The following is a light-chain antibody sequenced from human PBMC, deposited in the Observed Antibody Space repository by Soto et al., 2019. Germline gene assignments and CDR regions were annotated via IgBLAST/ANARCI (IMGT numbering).Light chain of an antibody. CDR2: EDT. CDR1: SSDVGTSNR. J-gene: IGLJ3*02. V-gene: IGLV2-23*01. CDR3: CSYAGTTTGV. Sequence: QSALTQPASVSGSPGQSITISCTGTSSDVGTSNRVSWYQHHPGEAPKLIIYEDTKRPSWISNRFSGSKSANTASLTVSGLQVEDEADYYCCSYAGTTTGVFGGGTKVTVL.